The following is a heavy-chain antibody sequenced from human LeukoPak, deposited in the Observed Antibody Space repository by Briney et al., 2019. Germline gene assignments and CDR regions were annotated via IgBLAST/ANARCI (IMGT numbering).Heavy chain of an antibody. V-gene: IGHV3-23*01. J-gene: IGHJ4*02. CDR2: ISGSGGGT. CDR1: GFTFTTYA. D-gene: IGHD3-22*01. Sequence: GGSLRLSCAASGFTFTTYAMSWVRQAPGKGLEWVSLISGSGGGTYYADSVKGRFTISRDNSKNTLYLQMNSLRAEDTAVYYCARVVLTYYYDSSGYFDYWGQGTLVTVSS. CDR3: ARVVLTYYYDSSGYFDY.